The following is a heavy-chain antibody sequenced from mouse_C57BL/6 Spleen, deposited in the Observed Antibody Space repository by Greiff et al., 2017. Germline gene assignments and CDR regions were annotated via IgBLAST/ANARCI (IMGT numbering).Heavy chain of an antibody. V-gene: IGHV5-17*01. J-gene: IGHJ1*03. CDR1: GFTFSDYG. CDR3: AREGENYYGSSWYFDV. CDR2: ISSGSSTI. D-gene: IGHD1-1*01. Sequence: EVKVVESGGGLVKPGGSLKLSCAASGFTFSDYGMHWVRQAPEKGLEWVAYISSGSSTIYYADTVKGRFTISRDNAKNTLFLQMTSLRSEDTAMYYCAREGENYYGSSWYFDVWGTGTTVTVSS.